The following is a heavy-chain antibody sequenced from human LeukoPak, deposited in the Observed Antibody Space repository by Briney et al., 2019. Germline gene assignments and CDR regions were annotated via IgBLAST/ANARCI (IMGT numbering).Heavy chain of an antibody. CDR2: IYTSGST. J-gene: IGHJ4*02. CDR1: GGSISSYY. CDR3: ARRPNIAAAGYYFDY. D-gene: IGHD6-13*01. V-gene: IGHV4-4*07. Sequence: SETLSLTCTVSGGSISSYYWSWIRQPAGKGLEWIGRIYTSGSTNYNPSLKSRVTISVDTSKNQFSLKLSSVTAADTAVYYCARRPNIAAAGYYFDYWGQGTLVTVSS.